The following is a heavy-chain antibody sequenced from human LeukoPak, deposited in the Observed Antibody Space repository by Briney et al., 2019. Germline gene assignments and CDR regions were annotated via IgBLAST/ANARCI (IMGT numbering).Heavy chain of an antibody. Sequence: GGSLRLSCAASGFTVSSNYMSWVCQAPGKGLEWVSVIYSGGSTYYADSVKGRFTISRDNSKNTLYLQMNSLRAEDTAVYYCARTQQLVRSLDYWGQGTLVTVSS. CDR2: IYSGGST. D-gene: IGHD6-13*01. CDR1: GFTVSSNY. CDR3: ARTQQLVRSLDY. J-gene: IGHJ4*02. V-gene: IGHV3-53*01.